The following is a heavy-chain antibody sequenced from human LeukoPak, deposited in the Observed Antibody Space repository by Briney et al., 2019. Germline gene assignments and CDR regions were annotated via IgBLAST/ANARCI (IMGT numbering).Heavy chain of an antibody. D-gene: IGHD3-22*01. CDR3: AILSDRSHSDY. CDR1: GGSSSGYY. J-gene: IGHJ4*02. Sequence: SETLSLTCAVNGGSSSGYYWSWIRQPPGKGLEWIGEINHSGSTNYNPSLKSRVTISVDTSKNQFSLKLSSVTAADTAVYYCAILSDRSHSDYWGQGTLVTVSS. V-gene: IGHV4-34*01. CDR2: INHSGST.